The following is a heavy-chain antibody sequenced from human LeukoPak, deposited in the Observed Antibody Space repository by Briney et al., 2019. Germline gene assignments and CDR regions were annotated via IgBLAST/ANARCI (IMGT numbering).Heavy chain of an antibody. J-gene: IGHJ4*02. D-gene: IGHD3-3*01. Sequence: GGSLRLSCAASGFTFSSYAMSWVRQAPGKGLEWVSAISGSGGSTYYADSVKGRFTISRDNSKNTLYLQMNSLRAEDMAVYYCAKGVKIFGVVITLDYWGQGTLVTVSS. CDR3: AKGVKIFGVVITLDY. CDR1: GFTFSSYA. V-gene: IGHV3-23*01. CDR2: ISGSGGST.